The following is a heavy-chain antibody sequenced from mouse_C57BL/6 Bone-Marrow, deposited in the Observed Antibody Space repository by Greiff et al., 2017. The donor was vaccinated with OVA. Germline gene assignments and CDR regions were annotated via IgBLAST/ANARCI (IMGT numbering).Heavy chain of an antibody. CDR3: ARSYTMVTTFDY. V-gene: IGHV1-82*01. D-gene: IGHD2-2*01. J-gene: IGHJ2*01. CDR1: GYAFSSSW. Sequence: VQLQESGPELVKPGASVKISCKASGYAFSSSWMNWVKQRPGKGLEWIGRIYPGDGDTNYNGKFKGKATLTADKSSSTAYMQLSSLTSEDSAVYFCARSYTMVTTFDYWGQGTTLTVSS. CDR2: IYPGDGDT.